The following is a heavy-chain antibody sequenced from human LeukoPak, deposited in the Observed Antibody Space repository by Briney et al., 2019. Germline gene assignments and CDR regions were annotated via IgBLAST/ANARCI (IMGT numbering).Heavy chain of an antibody. V-gene: IGHV5-51*01. CDR1: GYSFTSYW. CDR3: ARHTGSPPYYYYYYYMGV. D-gene: IGHD1-14*01. J-gene: IGHJ6*03. CDR2: IYPGDSDT. Sequence: GESLKISCKGSGYSFTSYWIGWVRQMPGKGLEWMGIIYPGDSDTRYSPSFQGQVTISADKSINTAYLQWSSLKASDTAMYYCARHTGSPPYYYYYYYMGVWGKGTTVTVSS.